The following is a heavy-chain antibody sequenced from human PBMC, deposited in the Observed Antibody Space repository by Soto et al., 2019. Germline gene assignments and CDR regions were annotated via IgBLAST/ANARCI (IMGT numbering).Heavy chain of an antibody. CDR2: INAHSGGT. J-gene: IGHJ5*02. CDR3: ANALTRQPAYWLDL. CDR1: GFSFTGYY. V-gene: IGHV1-2*02. D-gene: IGHD3-16*01. Sequence: ASVKVSCKASGFSFTGYYIHWLRQAPGQGLEWMGWINAHSGGTEYAQKFQGRVTLTRDTSIATAYLTLTSLTSDDTALYYCANALTRQPAYWLDLWGQGTQVTVSS.